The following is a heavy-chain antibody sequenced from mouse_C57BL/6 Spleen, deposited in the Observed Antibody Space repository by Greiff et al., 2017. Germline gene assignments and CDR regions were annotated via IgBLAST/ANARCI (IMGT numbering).Heavy chain of an antibody. CDR1: GYTFTDYY. CDR2: INPNNGGT. V-gene: IGHV1-26*01. D-gene: IGHD4-1*01. J-gene: IGHJ4*01. Sequence: VQLQQSGPELVKPGASVKISCKASGYTFTDYYMNWVKQSHGKSLEWIGDINPNNGGTSYNQKFKGKATLTVDKSSSTAYMELRSLTSEDSAVYYCARSPHWDYYAMDYWGQGTSVTVSS. CDR3: ARSPHWDYYAMDY.